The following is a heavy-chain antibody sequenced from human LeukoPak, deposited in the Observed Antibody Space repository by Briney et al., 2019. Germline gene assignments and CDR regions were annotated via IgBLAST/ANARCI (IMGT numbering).Heavy chain of an antibody. V-gene: IGHV3-53*01. CDR1: GFTVSSNY. D-gene: IGHD3-10*02. J-gene: IGHJ4*02. CDR3: ARDRYYVLDY. Sequence: GGSLRLSCAVSGFTVSSNYMNWVRQAPGKGLEWVSVIYAGGTTFYADSVKGRFTISRDNSKNTLYLQMNSLRADDTAVYYCARDRYYVLDYWGQGILVTVSS. CDR2: IYAGGTT.